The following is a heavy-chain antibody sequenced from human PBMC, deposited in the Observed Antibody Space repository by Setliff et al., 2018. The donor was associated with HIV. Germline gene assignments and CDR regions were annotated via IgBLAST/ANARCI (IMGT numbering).Heavy chain of an antibody. Sequence: SVKVSCKTSGGTFSSYSITWVRQAPGQGLEWMGGIIPLFGSADYAQRFQGRVTITADESTSTAYMELTSLRSEDTAVYYCARIPNHSSGFDYWGQGTPVTVSS. CDR2: IIPLFGSA. D-gene: IGHD3-22*01. V-gene: IGHV1-69*13. CDR3: ARIPNHSSGFDY. J-gene: IGHJ4*02. CDR1: GGTFSSYS.